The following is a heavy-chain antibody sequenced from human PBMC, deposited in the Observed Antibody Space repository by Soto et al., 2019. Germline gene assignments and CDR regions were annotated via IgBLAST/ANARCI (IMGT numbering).Heavy chain of an antibody. Sequence: LRLSCAASGFTFSSYAMHWVRQAPGKGLEWVAVISYDGSNKYYADPVKGRFTISRDNSKNTLYLQMNSLRAEDTAVYYCARGVRIVVVPAADGRCMDVWGQGTTVTVSS. J-gene: IGHJ6*02. D-gene: IGHD2-2*01. CDR2: ISYDGSNK. CDR1: GFTFSSYA. CDR3: ARGVRIVVVPAADGRCMDV. V-gene: IGHV3-30-3*01.